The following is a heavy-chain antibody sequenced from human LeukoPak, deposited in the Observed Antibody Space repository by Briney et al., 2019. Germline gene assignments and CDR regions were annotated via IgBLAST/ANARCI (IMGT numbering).Heavy chain of an antibody. CDR2: INHSGST. J-gene: IGHJ3*02. CDR3: AREGGEAVAGTEAFDI. V-gene: IGHV4-34*01. D-gene: IGHD6-19*01. Sequence: PSETLSLTCAVYGGSFSGYYWSWIRRPPGKGLEWIGEINHSGSTNYNPSLKSRVTISVDTSKNQFSLKLSSVTAADTAVYYCAREGGEAVAGTEAFDIWGQGTMVTVSS. CDR1: GGSFSGYY.